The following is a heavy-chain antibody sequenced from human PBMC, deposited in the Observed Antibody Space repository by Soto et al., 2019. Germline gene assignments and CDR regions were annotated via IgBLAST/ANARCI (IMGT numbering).Heavy chain of an antibody. CDR2: ISWNSGSI. D-gene: IGHD3-9*01. V-gene: IGHV3-9*01. CDR1: GFTFDDYA. J-gene: IGHJ4*01. Sequence: GGSLRLSCAASGFTFDDYAMHWVRQAPGKGLEWVSGISWNSGSIGYADSVKGRFTISRDNAKNSLYLQMNSLRAEDTALYYCAKDNAYDILTGYYDYWGQEPWSPSPQ. CDR3: AKDNAYDILTGYYDY.